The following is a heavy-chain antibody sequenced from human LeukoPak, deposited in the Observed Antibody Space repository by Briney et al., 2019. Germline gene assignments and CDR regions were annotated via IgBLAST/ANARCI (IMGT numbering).Heavy chain of an antibody. CDR3: ARGCSSTSCWNWFDP. CDR1: GGSISGYY. J-gene: IGHJ5*02. CDR2: IYYSGST. V-gene: IGHV4-59*01. Sequence: SGTLSLTCTVSGGSISGYYWSWIRQPPGKGLEWIGYIYYSGSTNYNPSLKSRVTISVDTSKNQFSLKLSSVTAADTAVYYCARGCSSTSCWNWFDPWGQGTLVTVSS. D-gene: IGHD2-2*01.